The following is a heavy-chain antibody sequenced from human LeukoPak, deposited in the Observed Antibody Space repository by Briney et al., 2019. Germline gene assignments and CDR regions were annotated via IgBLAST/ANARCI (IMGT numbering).Heavy chain of an antibody. V-gene: IGHV3-20*04. CDR2: INWNGGGT. CDR3: AATYSSGWYSHSDY. CDR1: GFTIDDYG. Sequence: GGSLRLSCAASGFTIDDYGMSWVRQAPGKGPEWVSGINWNGGGTAYAASVKGRFTISRDNAKNSLYLQMNSLRAEDTALYYCAATYSSGWYSHSDYWGQGTLATVSS. D-gene: IGHD6-19*01. J-gene: IGHJ4*02.